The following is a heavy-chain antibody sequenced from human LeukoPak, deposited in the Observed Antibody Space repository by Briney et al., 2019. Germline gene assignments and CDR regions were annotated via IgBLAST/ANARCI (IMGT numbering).Heavy chain of an antibody. V-gene: IGHV1-18*01. CDR1: GYTFTSYG. Sequence: ASVKVSCKASGYTFTSYGISWVRQAPGQGLEWMGWISAYNGNTNYAQKLQGRVTMTTDTSMSTAYMELRSLRSDDTAVYYCARDENDFWSGYFNFDYWGQGTLVTVSS. D-gene: IGHD3-3*01. CDR2: ISAYNGNT. CDR3: ARDENDFWSGYFNFDY. J-gene: IGHJ4*02.